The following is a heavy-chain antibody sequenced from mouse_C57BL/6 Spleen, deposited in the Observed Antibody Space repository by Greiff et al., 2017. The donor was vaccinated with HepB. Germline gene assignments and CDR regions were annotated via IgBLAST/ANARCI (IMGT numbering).Heavy chain of an antibody. V-gene: IGHV1-82*01. CDR1: GYAFSSSW. J-gene: IGHJ3*01. CDR2: IYPGDGDT. D-gene: IGHD2-5*01. Sequence: VQLKESGPELVKPGASVKISCQASGYAFSSSWLNWVKQRPGKVREWIGRIYPGDGDTNDNGKFKGKATLTADKTSSTAYMQLSRLTSEDSAVYFCARGSNPWFAYWGQGTLVTVSA. CDR3: ARGSNPWFAY.